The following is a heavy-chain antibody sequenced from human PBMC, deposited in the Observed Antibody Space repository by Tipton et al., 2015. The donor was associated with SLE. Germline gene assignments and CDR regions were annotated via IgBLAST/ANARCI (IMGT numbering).Heavy chain of an antibody. CDR3: ARGYDFWSGYLSYYSYYFDY. Sequence: TLSLTCAVYGGSFSGYYWSWIRQPPGKGLEWIGEINHSGSTNYNPSLKSRVTISVDTSKNQFSLKLSSVTAADTAVYYCARGYDFWSGYLSYYSYYFDYWGQGTLVTVSS. J-gene: IGHJ4*02. CDR2: INHSGST. D-gene: IGHD3-3*01. CDR1: GGSFSGYY. V-gene: IGHV4-34*01.